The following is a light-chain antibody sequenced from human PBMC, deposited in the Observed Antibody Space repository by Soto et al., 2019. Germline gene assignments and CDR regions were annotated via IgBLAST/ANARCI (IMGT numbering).Light chain of an antibody. V-gene: IGKV1-12*01. CDR2: GAS. CDR1: QSISSW. Sequence: DIQMTQSPSSVSASVGDRVAITCRASQSISSWLVWYQQKPGKAPKLLISGASNLQSGVPSRFSGSRSGTDFTLTISSLQPEDFATYYCQQANTFPLTFGGGTKVEIK. J-gene: IGKJ4*01. CDR3: QQANTFPLT.